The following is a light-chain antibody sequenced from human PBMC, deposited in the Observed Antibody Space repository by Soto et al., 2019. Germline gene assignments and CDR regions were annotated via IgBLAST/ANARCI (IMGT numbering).Light chain of an antibody. CDR3: QTWGTGIYWV. J-gene: IGLJ3*02. V-gene: IGLV4-69*01. CDR1: SGHSSYA. CDR2: LNSDGSH. Sequence: QAVVTQSPSASASLGASVKLTCTLSSGHSSYAIAWHQQQPEKGPRYLMKLNSDGSHSKGDGIPDRFSGSSSGAERYLNISSLQSEDEADYYCQTWGTGIYWVFGGGTKLPVL.